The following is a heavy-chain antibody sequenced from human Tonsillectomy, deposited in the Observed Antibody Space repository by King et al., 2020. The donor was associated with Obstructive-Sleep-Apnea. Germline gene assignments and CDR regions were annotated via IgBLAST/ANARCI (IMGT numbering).Heavy chain of an antibody. V-gene: IGHV4-30-4*01. Sequence: VQLQESGPGLVKPSQTLSLTCTVSGGSISSGDYYWSWIRQPPGKGLEWIGYIYYSGSTYYNPSLKSRVTISVDTSKNQFSLKLSSVTAADTAGDYCARGGRGSSWYDDDYYYYGMDVWGQGTTVTVSS. D-gene: IGHD6-13*01. CDR1: GGSISSGDYY. CDR3: ARGGRGSSWYDDDYYYYGMDV. CDR2: IYYSGST. J-gene: IGHJ6*02.